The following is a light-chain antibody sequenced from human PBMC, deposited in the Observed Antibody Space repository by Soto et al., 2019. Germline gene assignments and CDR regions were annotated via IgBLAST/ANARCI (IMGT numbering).Light chain of an antibody. Sequence: EIVLTQSPGTLSLSPGERATLSCRASQNINSRYLAWYQQKPGQAPRLLIYGASSRATGIPDRFSGSGSGTDFNLTISRLEPEDFAVSYCQQFGSSPGFTFGPGTKVDIK. CDR1: QNINSRY. CDR2: GAS. J-gene: IGKJ3*01. CDR3: QQFGSSPGFT. V-gene: IGKV3-20*01.